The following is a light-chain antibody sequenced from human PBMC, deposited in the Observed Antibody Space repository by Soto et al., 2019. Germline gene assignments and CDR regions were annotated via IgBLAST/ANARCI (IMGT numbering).Light chain of an antibody. CDR1: SSNIGINT. CDR3: AACDDSLNGYV. J-gene: IGLJ1*01. Sequence: QPVLTQPPSTSGTPGQRVTISCSGSSSNIGINTVNWYQQLPGTAPKLLIYSNIQRPSGVPDRFSGSKSGTSASLAISGLQSEDEGDYYCAACDDSLNGYVFGTLTKLTVL. V-gene: IGLV1-44*01. CDR2: SNI.